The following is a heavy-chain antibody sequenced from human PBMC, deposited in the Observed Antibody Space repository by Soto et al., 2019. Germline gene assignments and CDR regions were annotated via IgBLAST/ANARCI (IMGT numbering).Heavy chain of an antibody. Sequence: EVQLLESGGGLVQPGGSLRLSCAASGFTFSSYAMSWVRQAPGKGLEWVSAISGSGGSTYYADSVKGRFTISRDNSKNTLYLQMNSLRAEDTAVYYCAKGTFYDYCDYGGYYYGMDVWGQGTTVTVSS. V-gene: IGHV3-23*01. J-gene: IGHJ6*02. CDR3: AKGTFYDYCDYGGYYYGMDV. CDR1: GFTFSSYA. D-gene: IGHD4-17*01. CDR2: ISGSGGST.